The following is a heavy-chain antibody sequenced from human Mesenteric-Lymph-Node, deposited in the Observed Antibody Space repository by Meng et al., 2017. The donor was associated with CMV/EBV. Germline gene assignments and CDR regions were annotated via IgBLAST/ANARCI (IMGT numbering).Heavy chain of an antibody. J-gene: IGHJ5*02. D-gene: IGHD5-18*01. Sequence: GYSVTSYDIHWVRQAPGQGVEWMGRIDHSAGSATYIPKLRGRFTRTRDRSTNTVYMGLTSLRAEDTAVYYCARAKLGYRSKMGWFDPWGQGTLVTVSS. CDR3: ARAKLGYRSKMGWFDP. CDR1: GYSVTSYD. CDR2: IDHSAGSA. V-gene: IGHV1-46*04.